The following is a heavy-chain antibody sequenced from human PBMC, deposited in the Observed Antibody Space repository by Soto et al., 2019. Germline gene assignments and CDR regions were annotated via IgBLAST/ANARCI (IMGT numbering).Heavy chain of an antibody. CDR3: ARDYGGYGGPSRRFDP. CDR2: ISYDGSTT. D-gene: IGHD5-18*01. CDR1: GFTFSSYY. V-gene: IGHV3-30-3*01. Sequence: GGSLRLSCAASGFTFSSYYIHWVRQAPGKGLDWVAFISYDGSTTYYADSVKGRFTISRDNSKSTLYLQMNSLRGDDTAIDYCARDYGGYGGPSRRFDPWGQGTLVTVSS. J-gene: IGHJ5*02.